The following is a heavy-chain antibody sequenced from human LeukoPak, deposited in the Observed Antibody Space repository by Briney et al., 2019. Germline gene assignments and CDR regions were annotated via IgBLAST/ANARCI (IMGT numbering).Heavy chain of an antibody. J-gene: IGHJ4*02. CDR3: ARDLSYSSGWYRWLGGTSVDY. D-gene: IGHD6-19*01. V-gene: IGHV7-4-1*02. CDR2: INTNTGNP. CDR1: GYTFTSYA. Sequence: ASVKVSCKASGYTFTSYAMNWVRQAPGQGLEWMGWINTNTGNPTYAQGFTGRFVFSLDTSVSTAYLQISSLKAEDTAVYYCARDLSYSSGWYRWLGGTSVDYWGQGTLVTVSS.